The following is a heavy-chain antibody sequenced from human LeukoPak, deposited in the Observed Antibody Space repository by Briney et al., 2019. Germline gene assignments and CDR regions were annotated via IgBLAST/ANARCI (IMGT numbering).Heavy chain of an antibody. D-gene: IGHD3-3*01. CDR3: ARGGGFTIFGVVRKNNWFDP. CDR1: GGSFSGYY. Sequence: SETLSLTRAVYGGSFSGYYWSWIRQPPGKGLEWIGEINHSGSTNYNPSLKSRVTISVDTSKNQFSLKLSSVTAADTAVYYCARGGGFTIFGVVRKNNWFDPWGQGTLVTVSS. V-gene: IGHV4-34*01. J-gene: IGHJ5*02. CDR2: INHSGST.